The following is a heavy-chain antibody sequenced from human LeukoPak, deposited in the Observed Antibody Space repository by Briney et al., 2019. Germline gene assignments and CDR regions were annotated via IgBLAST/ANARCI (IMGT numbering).Heavy chain of an antibody. J-gene: IGHJ4*02. CDR3: ARGTGYDVLTGYDY. D-gene: IGHD3-9*01. Sequence: PGGSLRLSCAASGFTFDDYGMNWVRQVPGKGLEWVSGINWNSGSIGYADSVKGRFTISRDNAKNSLYLQMNGLRAEDTAFYFCARGTGYDVLTGYDYWGQGTLVTVPS. CDR1: GFTFDDYG. CDR2: INWNSGSI. V-gene: IGHV3-20*04.